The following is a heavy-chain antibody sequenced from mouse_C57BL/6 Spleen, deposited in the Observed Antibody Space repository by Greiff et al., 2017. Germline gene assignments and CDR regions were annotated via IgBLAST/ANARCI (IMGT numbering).Heavy chain of an antibody. D-gene: IGHD2-3*01. V-gene: IGHV14-2*01. Sequence: EVKVVESGAELVKPGASVKLSCTASGFNIKDYYMNWVKQRTEQGLGWIGRIDPEDGETKYAPKFPGKATIAADTSSNPAYLQLSSLTSEDTAVYYCATFYDGYYSWFAYWGQGTLVTVSA. J-gene: IGHJ3*01. CDR1: GFNIKDYY. CDR3: ATFYDGYYSWFAY. CDR2: IDPEDGET.